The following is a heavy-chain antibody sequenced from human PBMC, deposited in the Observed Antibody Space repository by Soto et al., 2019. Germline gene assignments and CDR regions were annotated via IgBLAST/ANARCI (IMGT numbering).Heavy chain of an antibody. CDR2: IYPGDSDT. J-gene: IGHJ5*02. CDR3: ARLNVAARAAHGFDP. V-gene: IGHV5-51*01. CDR1: GYSFTSYW. Sequence: GESLKISCKGSGYSFTSYWIGWVRQMPGKGLEWMGIIYPGDSDTRYSPSFQGQVTISADKSISTAYLQWSSLKASDTAMYYCARLNVAARAAHGFDPWGQGTLVTAPQ. D-gene: IGHD6-6*01.